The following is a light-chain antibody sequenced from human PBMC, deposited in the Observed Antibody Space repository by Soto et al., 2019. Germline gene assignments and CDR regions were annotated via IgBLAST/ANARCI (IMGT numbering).Light chain of an antibody. CDR1: QNLVYSNGNIY. V-gene: IGKV2-30*01. J-gene: IGKJ1*01. Sequence: DVVMTQSPLSLPVTLGQPASISCRSSQNLVYSNGNIYLNWFQQRPGQSPRLLIFQVSNRDSGVPDRFSGSGSGTDFTLKISRVEAEDVGVYYCMRGTHWPWTFGQGTTVEI. CDR2: QVS. CDR3: MRGTHWPWT.